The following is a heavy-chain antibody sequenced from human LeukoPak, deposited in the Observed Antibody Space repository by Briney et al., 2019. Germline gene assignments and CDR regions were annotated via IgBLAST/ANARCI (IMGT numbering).Heavy chain of an antibody. CDR3: TSHLSGWYG. CDR1: GFTFSGSA. D-gene: IGHD6-19*01. V-gene: IGHV3-73*01. CDR2: IRSKANSYAT. J-gene: IGHJ4*02. Sequence: GGPLKLSCAASGFTFSGSAMHWVRQASGKGLEWVGRIRSKANSYATAYAASVKGRFTISRDDSKNTAYLQMNSLRTEDTAVYYCTSHLSGWYGWGQGTLVTVSS.